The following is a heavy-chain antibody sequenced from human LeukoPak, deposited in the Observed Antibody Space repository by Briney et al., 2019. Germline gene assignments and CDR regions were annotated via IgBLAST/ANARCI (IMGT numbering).Heavy chain of an antibody. D-gene: IGHD2-2*01. J-gene: IGHJ5*02. CDR1: GGTFSSYA. CDR3: ARDRVVPAAREGSWFDP. Sequence: ASVKVSCKASGGTFSSYAISWVRQAPGQGLEWMGRIIPILGIANYAQKFQGRVTITADKSTSTAYMELSSLRSEDTAVYYCARDRVVPAAREGSWFDPWGQGTLVTVSS. V-gene: IGHV1-69*04. CDR2: IIPILGIA.